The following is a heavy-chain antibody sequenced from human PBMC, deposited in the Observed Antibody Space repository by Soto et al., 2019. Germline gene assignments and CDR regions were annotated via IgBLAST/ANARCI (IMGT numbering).Heavy chain of an antibody. CDR1: GDSLSSGGYY. V-gene: IGHV4-61*03. J-gene: IGHJ4*02. CDR3: ARYHNFWSGYYADY. Sequence: SLTCSVSGDSLSSGGYYWTWIRQPPGKGLEWIGCITYSGDTHYNPSLRSRVFISGDTSKNHFSLKVNSVTAADTAVYYCARYHNFWSGYYADYWGQGTLVTVSS. CDR2: ITYSGDT. D-gene: IGHD3-3*01.